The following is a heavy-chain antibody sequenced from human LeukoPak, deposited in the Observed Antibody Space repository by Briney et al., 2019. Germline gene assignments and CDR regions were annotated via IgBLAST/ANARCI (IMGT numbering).Heavy chain of an antibody. CDR2: ISGSGGST. V-gene: IGHV3-23*01. CDR1: GFTFSSYA. J-gene: IGHJ3*02. D-gene: IGHD3-10*01. Sequence: GGSLRLSCAASGFTFSSYAMSWVRQAPGKGLEWVSAISGSGGSTYYADSVKGRFTISRDNSKNTLYLQMNSLRAEDTAVYYCAKVVHYYGSGSYDAFDIWGQGTVVTVSS. CDR3: AKVVHYYGSGSYDAFDI.